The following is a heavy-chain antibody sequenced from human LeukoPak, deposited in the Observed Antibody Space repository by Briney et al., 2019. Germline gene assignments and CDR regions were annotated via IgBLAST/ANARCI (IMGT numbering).Heavy chain of an antibody. Sequence: GASVKVSCKASGYTFTGCYMHWVRQAPGQGLEWMGWINPNSGGTNYAQKFQGRVTMTRDTSISTAYMELSRLRSDDTAVYYCARTMVRGVIYWFDPWGQGTLVTVSS. CDR2: INPNSGGT. CDR3: ARTMVRGVIYWFDP. D-gene: IGHD3-10*01. V-gene: IGHV1-2*02. J-gene: IGHJ5*02. CDR1: GYTFTGCY.